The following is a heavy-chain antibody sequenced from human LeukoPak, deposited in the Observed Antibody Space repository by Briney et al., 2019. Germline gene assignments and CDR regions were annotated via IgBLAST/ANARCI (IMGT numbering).Heavy chain of an antibody. J-gene: IGHJ4*02. CDR2: IIPIFGTA. CDR1: GGTFSSYA. CDR3: AKKGLAVAGPAHFDY. V-gene: IGHV1-69*01. D-gene: IGHD6-19*01. Sequence: SVKVSCKASGGTFSSYAISWVRQAPGQGLEWMGGIIPIFGTANYAQKFQGRVTITADESTSTAYMELSSLRSEDTAVYYCAKKGLAVAGPAHFDYWGQGTLVTVSS.